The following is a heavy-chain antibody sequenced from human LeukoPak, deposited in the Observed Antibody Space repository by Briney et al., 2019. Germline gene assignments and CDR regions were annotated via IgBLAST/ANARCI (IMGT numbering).Heavy chain of an antibody. D-gene: IGHD1-26*01. CDR3: ARGMGAKPYFGNYYFDY. Sequence: GASVKVSCTASGYTFTSYYMHWVRQAPGQGLEWMGIINPSGGSTSYAQKFQGRVTMTRDTSTSTVYMELSSLRSEDTAVYYCARGMGAKPYFGNYYFDYWGQGTLVTVSS. V-gene: IGHV1-46*01. CDR2: INPSGGST. CDR1: GYTFTSYY. J-gene: IGHJ4*02.